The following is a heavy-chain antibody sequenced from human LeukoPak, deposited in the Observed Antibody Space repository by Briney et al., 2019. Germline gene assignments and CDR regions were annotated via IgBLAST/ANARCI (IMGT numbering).Heavy chain of an antibody. D-gene: IGHD3-10*01. CDR2: IRYDGSNK. V-gene: IGHV3-30*02. Sequence: PGGSLRLSCAASGFTFRSHGMHWVRQAPGKGLEWVAFIRYDGSNKYYADSVKGRFTISRDNSKDTLYLQMNSLRGEDTAVYYCAKDTYYYGSGSGGYFDYWGQGTLVTVSS. CDR3: AKDTYYYGSGSGGYFDY. J-gene: IGHJ4*02. CDR1: GFTFRSHG.